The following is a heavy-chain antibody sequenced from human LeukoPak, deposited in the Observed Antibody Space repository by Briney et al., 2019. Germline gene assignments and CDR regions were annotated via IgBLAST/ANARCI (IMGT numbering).Heavy chain of an antibody. J-gene: IGHJ4*02. Sequence: GGSLRLSCAASGFTFSDYYMTWIRQPPGKGLEWLSYISSSGSTLDYADSVKGRFTISRDNAKNSVSLQMNSLRAEDTAVYYCARSEKNYDFWTGEDYWGQGTLVAVSS. CDR3: ARSEKNYDFWTGEDY. D-gene: IGHD3-3*01. V-gene: IGHV3-11*04. CDR2: ISSSGSTL. CDR1: GFTFSDYY.